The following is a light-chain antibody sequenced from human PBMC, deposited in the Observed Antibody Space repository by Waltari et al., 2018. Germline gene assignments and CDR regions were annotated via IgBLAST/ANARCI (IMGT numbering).Light chain of an antibody. J-gene: IGKJ2*01. CDR3: QQYNNWPPYP. CDR2: GAS. CDR1: QSVSSN. V-gene: IGKV3-15*01. Sequence: EIVMTQSPATLSVFPGERATLSCRASQSVSSNLAWSQQKPGQAPRLLISGASTRATGIPARFSGGGSGTEFTLTISSLQSEDFAVYYCQQYNNWPPYPFGQGTKLEIK.